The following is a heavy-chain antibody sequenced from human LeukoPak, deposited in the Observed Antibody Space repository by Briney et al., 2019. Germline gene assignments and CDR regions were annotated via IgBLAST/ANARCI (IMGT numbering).Heavy chain of an antibody. CDR1: GDSISSYY. Sequence: SETLSLTCTVSGDSISSYYWSWIRQPPGKGLEWIGYVYHSGSTNYNPSLKSRVTISVDMSKNQFSLKLSSVTAADTAVYYCARADGDYGQDYYYYGMDVWGQGTTVTVSS. CDR2: VYHSGST. D-gene: IGHD4-17*01. J-gene: IGHJ6*02. CDR3: ARADGDYGQDYYYYGMDV. V-gene: IGHV4-59*01.